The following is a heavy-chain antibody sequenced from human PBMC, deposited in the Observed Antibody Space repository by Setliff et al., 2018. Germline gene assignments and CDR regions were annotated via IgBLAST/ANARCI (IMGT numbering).Heavy chain of an antibody. D-gene: IGHD1-1*01. V-gene: IGHV4-61*09. CDR2: IYIKGII. CDR3: ARVRNTQNGFFDY. CDR1: GGSISSGNYH. J-gene: IGHJ4*02. Sequence: SETLSLTCTVSGGSISSGNYHWSWIRQPAGKGLERIGDIYIKGIINYNPSLNSRLTISVDTSKNPFSLRLTTVTAADTAIYYCARVRNTQNGFFDYWSQGTLVTVSS.